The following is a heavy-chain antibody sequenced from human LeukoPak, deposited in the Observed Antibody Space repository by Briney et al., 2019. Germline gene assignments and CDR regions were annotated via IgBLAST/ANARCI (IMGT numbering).Heavy chain of an antibody. CDR2: ISGSGGST. Sequence: GGSLRLSCAASGFTFSSYAMSWVRQAPGKGLEWVSAISGSGGSTYYAGSVKGRFTISRDNSKNTLYLQMNSPRAEDTAVYYCAKDLGYSYGDYYYYGMDVWGQGTTVTVSS. V-gene: IGHV3-23*01. CDR1: GFTFSSYA. J-gene: IGHJ6*02. CDR3: AKDLGYSYGDYYYYGMDV. D-gene: IGHD5-18*01.